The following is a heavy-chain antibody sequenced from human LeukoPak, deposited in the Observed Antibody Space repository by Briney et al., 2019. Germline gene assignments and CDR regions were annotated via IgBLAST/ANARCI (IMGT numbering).Heavy chain of an antibody. D-gene: IGHD6-6*01. J-gene: IGHJ4*02. Sequence: PSETLSLTCTVSGGSVSSSNYYWGWIRQPPGRGLEWIGTVFYSGFTYYNPSLKSRVSISVDTSENRFSLKLYSVTAADTAVYYCASQRRSEEYPRYPDYWGQGTLVTVSS. CDR1: GGSVSSSNYY. V-gene: IGHV4-39*02. CDR2: VFYSGFT. CDR3: ASQRRSEEYPRYPDY.